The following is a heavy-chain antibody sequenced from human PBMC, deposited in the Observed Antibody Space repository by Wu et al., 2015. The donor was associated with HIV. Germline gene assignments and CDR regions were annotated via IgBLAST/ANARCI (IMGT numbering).Heavy chain of an antibody. J-gene: IGHJ1*01. D-gene: IGHD2-15*01. Sequence: QVQLVQSGAEVKKPGASVKVSCKASGYTFTDYYMHWVRQAPGQGLEWMGWINPHTGVTNYAQKFQGRITMTRDTSIGAAYMDLSRLTSDDAAVYYCVRTAYCRKRSCKGWVFPHWG. CDR2: INPHTGVT. CDR1: GYTFTDYY. V-gene: IGHV1-2*02. CDR3: VRTAYCRKRSCKGWVFPH.